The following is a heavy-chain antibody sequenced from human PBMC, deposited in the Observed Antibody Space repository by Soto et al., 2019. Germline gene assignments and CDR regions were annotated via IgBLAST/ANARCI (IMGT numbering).Heavy chain of an antibody. CDR3: AKDRSSGITMVRGVILAY. CDR1: GFTFSSYG. J-gene: IGHJ4*02. V-gene: IGHV3-30*18. D-gene: IGHD3-10*01. Sequence: GGSLRLSCAASGFTFSSYGMHWVRQAPGKGLEWVAVISYDGSNKYYADSVKGRFTISRDNSKNTLYLQMNSLRAEDTAVYYCAKDRSSGITMVRGVILAYWGQGTLVTVSS. CDR2: ISYDGSNK.